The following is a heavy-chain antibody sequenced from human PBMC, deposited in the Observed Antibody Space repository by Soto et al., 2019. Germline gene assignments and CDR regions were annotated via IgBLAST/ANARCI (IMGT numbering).Heavy chain of an antibody. CDR1: GFTFSSYA. CDR3: VILRVYCSSTSCQSPGRGRLQIDQKSFDY. V-gene: IGHV3-30-3*01. D-gene: IGHD2-2*01. Sequence: GGSLRLSCAASGFTFSSYAMHWVRQAPGKGLEWVAVISYDGSNKYYADSVKGRFTISRDNSKNTLYLQMNSLRAEDTAVYYCVILRVYCSSTSCQSPGRGRLQIDQKSFDYWGQGTLVTVSS. CDR2: ISYDGSNK. J-gene: IGHJ4*02.